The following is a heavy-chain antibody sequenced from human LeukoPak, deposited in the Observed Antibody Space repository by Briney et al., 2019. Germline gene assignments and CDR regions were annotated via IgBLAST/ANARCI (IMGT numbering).Heavy chain of an antibody. CDR2: IIPILGIA. V-gene: IGHV1-69*04. CDR1: GYTFTSYG. CDR3: ARGYYGSGSYFFFEKAFYYYGMDV. J-gene: IGHJ6*02. D-gene: IGHD3-10*01. Sequence: SVKVSCKASGYTFTSYGISWVRQAPGQGLEWMGRIIPILGIANYAQKFQGRVTITADKSTSTAYMELSSLRSEDTAVYYCARGYYGSGSYFFFEKAFYYYGMDVWGQGTTVTVSS.